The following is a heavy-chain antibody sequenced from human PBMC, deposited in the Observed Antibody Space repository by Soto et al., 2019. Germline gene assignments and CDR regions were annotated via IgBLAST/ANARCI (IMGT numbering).Heavy chain of an antibody. CDR3: AREDGSSWYGNWFDP. CDR1: GYTFTSYA. Sequence: GASVKVSCKASGYTFTSYAMHWVRQAPGQRLEWMGWINAGNGNTKYSQKFQGRVTITRDTSASTAYMELSSLRSEDTALYYCAREDGSSWYGNWFDPWGQGTLVTVSS. V-gene: IGHV1-3*01. D-gene: IGHD6-13*01. CDR2: INAGNGNT. J-gene: IGHJ5*02.